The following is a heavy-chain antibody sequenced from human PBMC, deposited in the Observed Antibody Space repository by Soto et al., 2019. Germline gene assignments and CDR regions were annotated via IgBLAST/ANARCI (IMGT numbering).Heavy chain of an antibody. Sequence: QLQLQESGPGLVKPSETLSLTCTVSGVSISSTSYYWRWFRQPPGKGLEWFGTIYYGGSSYSNPSLKSRVTISLETSKNQSSLTLTTVPAADTAVYYCARHGSYWGQGTLVTVSS. CDR3: ARHGSY. CDR1: GVSISSTSYY. J-gene: IGHJ4*02. V-gene: IGHV4-39*01. CDR2: IYYGGSS.